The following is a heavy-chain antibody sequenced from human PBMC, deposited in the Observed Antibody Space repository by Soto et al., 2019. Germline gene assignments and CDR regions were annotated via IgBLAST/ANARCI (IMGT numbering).Heavy chain of an antibody. Sequence: VGSLRLSCAASGFTFSSYAMHWVRQAPGKGLEWVAVISYDGSNKYYADSVKGRFTISRDNSKNTLYLQMNSLRAEDTAVYYCAREKLGYCSSTSCFRTDPHYYGMDVWGQGTTVTVSS. V-gene: IGHV3-30-3*01. J-gene: IGHJ6*02. CDR1: GFTFSSYA. CDR3: AREKLGYCSSTSCFRTDPHYYGMDV. D-gene: IGHD2-2*01. CDR2: ISYDGSNK.